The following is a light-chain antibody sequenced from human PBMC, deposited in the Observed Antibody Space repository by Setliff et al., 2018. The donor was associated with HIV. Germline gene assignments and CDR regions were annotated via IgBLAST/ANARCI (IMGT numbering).Light chain of an antibody. CDR3: QQYGSSPRT. J-gene: IGKJ1*01. Sequence: QSPGTLSLSPGEKATLSCRASQNVNRNYLAWYQQKPGQEHRLLICAASTRATGITDRFSGSGSGTDFTLNISRLEPEDFAVYYCQQYGSSPRTFGQGTKVDIK. V-gene: IGKV3-20*01. CDR1: QNVNRNY. CDR2: AAS.